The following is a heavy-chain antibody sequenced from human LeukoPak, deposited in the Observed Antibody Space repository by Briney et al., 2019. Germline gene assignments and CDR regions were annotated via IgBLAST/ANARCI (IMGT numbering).Heavy chain of an antibody. D-gene: IGHD4-23*01. Sequence: GESLKISCKGSGYSFTNYWIAWVRQMSGKGLEWMGVIYPGDSDTRYSPSFQGQVTISADKSITTAYLQWSSLKASDTAMYYCAAGYGANDDAFDLWGQGTMVTVSS. J-gene: IGHJ3*01. V-gene: IGHV5-51*01. CDR3: AAGYGANDDAFDL. CDR2: IYPGDSDT. CDR1: GYSFTNYW.